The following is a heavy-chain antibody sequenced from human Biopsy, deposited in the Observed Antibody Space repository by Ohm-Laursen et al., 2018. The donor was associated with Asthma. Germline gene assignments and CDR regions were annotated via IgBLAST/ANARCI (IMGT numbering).Heavy chain of an antibody. J-gene: IGHJ6*02. D-gene: IGHD2-15*01. CDR3: ARGLLGMDA. Sequence: GSSVKVSCKASGYTFIGCHIHWMRQAPGQGLEWMGRINTNTGNPTYAQGFTGRFVFSLDTSVSTAYLQISSLKADDTAVYYCARGLLGMDAWGQGTTVTVSS. CDR1: GYTFIGCH. V-gene: IGHV7-4-1*02. CDR2: INTNTGNP.